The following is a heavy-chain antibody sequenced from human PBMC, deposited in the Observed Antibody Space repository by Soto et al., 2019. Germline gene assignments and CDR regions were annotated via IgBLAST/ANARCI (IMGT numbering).Heavy chain of an antibody. CDR3: AREGKDYYGSGSFFDY. CDR1: GYTFTSYG. Sequence: QVQLVQSGAEVKKPGASVKVSCKASGYTFTSYGISWVRQAPGQGLEWMGWISAYNGNTNYAQKLQGRVTLTTDTYTSTAYMELRSLRSDDTAGYYCAREGKDYYGSGSFFDYWGQGTLVTVSS. CDR2: ISAYNGNT. D-gene: IGHD3-10*01. J-gene: IGHJ4*02. V-gene: IGHV1-18*01.